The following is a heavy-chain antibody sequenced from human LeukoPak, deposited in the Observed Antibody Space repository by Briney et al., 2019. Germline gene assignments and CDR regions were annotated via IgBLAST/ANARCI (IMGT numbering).Heavy chain of an antibody. CDR2: IYYSGST. J-gene: IGHJ3*02. D-gene: IGHD3-22*01. CDR1: GASFSGYY. Sequence: SETLSLTCAVYGASFSGYYWSWIRQPPGKGLEWIGYIYYSGSTYYNPSLKSRVTISVDTSKNQFSLKLSSVTAADTAVYYCARDVDSGSLGDIWGQGTMVTVSS. CDR3: ARDVDSGSLGDI. V-gene: IGHV4-30-4*08.